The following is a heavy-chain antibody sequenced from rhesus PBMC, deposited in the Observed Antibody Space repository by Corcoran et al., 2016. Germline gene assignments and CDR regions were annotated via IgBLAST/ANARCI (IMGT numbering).Heavy chain of an antibody. CDR3: AKFSVGLDS. CDR2: ISYTWAFT. Sequence: EVQLVETGGGLVQPGGSLRLSCAASGFTFSSYGMSWVRQAPGKGLGSVSAISYTWAFTYYADSVKGRFTISRDNSKNTLSLEINSLRAEDTAVYYCAKFSVGLDSWGQGVVVTVSS. J-gene: IGHJ6*01. CDR1: GFTFSSYG. V-gene: IGHV3S5*01.